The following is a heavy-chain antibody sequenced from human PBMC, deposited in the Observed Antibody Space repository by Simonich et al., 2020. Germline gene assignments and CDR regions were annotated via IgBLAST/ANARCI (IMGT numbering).Heavy chain of an antibody. V-gene: IGHV4-34*01. CDR2: INHSGRT. J-gene: IGHJ1*01. D-gene: IGHD3-3*01. CDR1: GGSFSGYY. CDR3: ARLGYYNFWSGYEYFQH. Sequence: QVQLQESGPGLLKPSETLSLTCAVYGGSFSGYYWSWIRQPPGKGLEWVGEINHSGRTNYNPSLKSRVTISVDTSKNQFSLKLSSVTAADTAVYYCARLGYYNFWSGYEYFQHWGQGTLVTVSS.